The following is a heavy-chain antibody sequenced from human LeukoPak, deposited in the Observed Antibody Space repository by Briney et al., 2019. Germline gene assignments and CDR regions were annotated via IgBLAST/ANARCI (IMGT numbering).Heavy chain of an antibody. CDR2: ISSDGSIT. D-gene: IGHD3-10*01. CDR1: GFTFSTYW. J-gene: IGHJ4*02. CDR3: ARHLNYYLDY. V-gene: IGHV3-74*01. Sequence: GGSLRLSCAASGFTFSTYWMHWVRQAPGKGLVWVSRISSDGSITGYADSVKGRFTISRDNAKNTLYLQMNSLRAEDTAVYYCARHLNYYLDYWGQXTLVTVSS.